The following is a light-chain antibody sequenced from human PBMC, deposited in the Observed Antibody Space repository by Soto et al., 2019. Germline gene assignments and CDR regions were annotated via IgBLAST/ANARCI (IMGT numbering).Light chain of an antibody. CDR1: QSVSSSY. CDR2: GAS. Sequence: EIVLTQSPGTLCLSPGERATLSCRASQSVSSSYLAWYQQKPGQAPRLLIYGASSRATGIPDRFSGSGSGTDFTLTISRLEPEDFAVYYCQQYGSSPLTFGEGTKVDIK. J-gene: IGKJ4*01. V-gene: IGKV3-20*01. CDR3: QQYGSSPLT.